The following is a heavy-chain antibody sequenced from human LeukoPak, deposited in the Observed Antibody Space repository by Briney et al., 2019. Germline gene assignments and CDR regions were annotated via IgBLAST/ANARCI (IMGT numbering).Heavy chain of an antibody. CDR2: FSYSGST. D-gene: IGHD4-17*01. CDR1: GGSTSSSSYY. CDR3: ARATDYYYSYMDV. J-gene: IGHJ6*03. Sequence: SETLSLTCTVSGGSTSSSSYYWGWIRQPPGKGLEWIGSFSYSGSTYYNPSLKSRVTISIDTSKNQFSLKLSSVTAADTAVYYCARATDYYYSYMDVWGKGTTVTVSS. V-gene: IGHV4-39*07.